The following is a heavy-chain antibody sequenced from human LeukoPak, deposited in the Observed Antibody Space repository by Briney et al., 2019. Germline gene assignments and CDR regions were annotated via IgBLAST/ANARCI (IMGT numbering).Heavy chain of an antibody. Sequence: ASVKVSCKASGYTFTSYGISWVRQAPGQGLEWMGWISAYNGNTNYAQKLQGRVTMTTDTSTSTAYMELKSLRSDDTAVYYCARDPPRIVVVVAATNYYGMDVWGQGTTVTVSS. CDR2: ISAYNGNT. CDR1: GYTFTSYG. D-gene: IGHD2-15*01. J-gene: IGHJ6*02. V-gene: IGHV1-18*01. CDR3: ARDPPRIVVVVAATNYYGMDV.